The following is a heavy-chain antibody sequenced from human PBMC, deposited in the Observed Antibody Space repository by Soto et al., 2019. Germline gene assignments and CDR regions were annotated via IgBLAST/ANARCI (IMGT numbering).Heavy chain of an antibody. J-gene: IGHJ4*02. V-gene: IGHV4-34*01. CDR3: ARGAPSGYLDY. CDR2: INHSGST. D-gene: IGHD2-15*01. Sequence: PSETLSLTCAVYGGSFSGYYWSWIRQPPGKGLEWIGEINHSGSTNYNPSLKSRVTISVDTSKNQFSLKLSSVTAADTAVYYCARGAPSGYLDYWGQGNLVTVSS. CDR1: GGSFSGYY.